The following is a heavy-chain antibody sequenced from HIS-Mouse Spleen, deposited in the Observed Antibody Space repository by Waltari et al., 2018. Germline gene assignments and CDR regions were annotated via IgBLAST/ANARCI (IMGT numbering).Heavy chain of an antibody. CDR1: GGTFSSYA. V-gene: IGHV1-69*01. D-gene: IGHD1-26*01. CDR2: IIPIFGTA. Sequence: QVQLVQSGAEVKKPGSSVKVPCNASGGTFSSYALSCVRPAPGQGLEWMGGIIPIFGTANYAQKFQGRVTITADESTSTAYMELSSLRSEDTAVYYCASPLGYSGSYNDAFDIWGQGTMVTVSS. CDR3: ASPLGYSGSYNDAFDI. J-gene: IGHJ3*02.